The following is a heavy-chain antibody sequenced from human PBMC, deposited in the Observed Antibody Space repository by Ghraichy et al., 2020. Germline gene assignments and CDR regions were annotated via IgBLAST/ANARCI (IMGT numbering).Heavy chain of an antibody. V-gene: IGHV3-74*01. CDR3: VREAGSYYFYFDY. CDR1: GSTFTSHW. D-gene: IGHD1-26*01. Sequence: GESPNISCAASGSTFTSHWFHWVRQAPGQGLVWVSRINNDGSSTRYADSVKGRFTISRDNAKNTLYLQMNSLRAEDTAVYYCVREAGSYYFYFDYWGQGTLVTVSS. CDR2: INNDGSST. J-gene: IGHJ4*02.